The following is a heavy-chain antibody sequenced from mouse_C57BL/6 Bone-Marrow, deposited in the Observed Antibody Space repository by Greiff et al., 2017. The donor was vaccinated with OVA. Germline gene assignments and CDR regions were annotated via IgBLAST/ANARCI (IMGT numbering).Heavy chain of an antibody. J-gene: IGHJ4*01. D-gene: IGHD2-13*01. CDR1: GYTFTSYC. V-gene: IGHV1-50*01. Sequence: VQLQQPGAELVKPGASVKLSCKASGYTFTSYCMQWVKQRPGQGLEWIVEIDPSDSYTNYNQKFKGQATLTVDTSSSTAYMQLSSLTSEDSAVYYCASGDYAYYAMDYWGQGTSVTVSS. CDR2: IDPSDSYT. CDR3: ASGDYAYYAMDY.